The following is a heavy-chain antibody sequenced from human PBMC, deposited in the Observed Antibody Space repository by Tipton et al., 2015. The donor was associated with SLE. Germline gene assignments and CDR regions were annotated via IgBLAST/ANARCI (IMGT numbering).Heavy chain of an antibody. J-gene: IGHJ4*02. CDR1: GDSVSSGGYY. Sequence: TLSLTCTVSGDSVSSGGYYWSWIRQPPGKGLEWIGYIYYSGSTNYNSSLKSRLTISVDTSKNQFSLKLSSVTAADTAVYYCARDVGGYNTGWFPYYFDYWGQGTLVTVSS. V-gene: IGHV4-61*08. CDR3: ARDVGGYNTGWFPYYFDY. D-gene: IGHD2-8*02. CDR2: IYYSGST.